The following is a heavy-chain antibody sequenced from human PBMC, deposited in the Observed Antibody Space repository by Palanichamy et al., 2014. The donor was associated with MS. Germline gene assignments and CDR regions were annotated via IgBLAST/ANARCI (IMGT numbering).Heavy chain of an antibody. D-gene: IGHD6-6*01. Sequence: QVQLVQSGAEVKKPGASVKVSCKVSGYTLTELSMHWVRQAPGKGLEWMGGFDPEDGETIYAQKFQGRVTMTEDTSTDTAYMELSSLRSEDTAVYYCATVKVEGSSPFHRDAFDIWGQGTMVTVSS. CDR1: GYTLTELS. V-gene: IGHV1-24*01. CDR2: FDPEDGET. J-gene: IGHJ3*02. CDR3: ATVKVEGSSPFHRDAFDI.